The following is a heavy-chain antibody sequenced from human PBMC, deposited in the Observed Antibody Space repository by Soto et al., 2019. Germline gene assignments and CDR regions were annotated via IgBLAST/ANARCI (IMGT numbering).Heavy chain of an antibody. V-gene: IGHV1-8*01. CDR3: ARGGPLLWFGELSGYMDV. CDR2: MNPNSGNT. CDR1: GYTFTSYD. D-gene: IGHD3-10*01. J-gene: IGHJ6*03. Sequence: ASVKVSCRASGYTFTSYDINWVRQATGQGLEWMGWMNPNSGNTGYAQKFQGRVTMTRNTSISTAYMELSSLRSEDTAVYYCARGGPLLWFGELSGYMDVWGKGTTVTVSS.